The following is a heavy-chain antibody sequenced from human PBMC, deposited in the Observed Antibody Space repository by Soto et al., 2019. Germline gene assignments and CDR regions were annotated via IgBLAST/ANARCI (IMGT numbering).Heavy chain of an antibody. J-gene: IGHJ5*02. CDR3: ARVPMTTVTTWLDP. Sequence: EASVKVSCKASGYTFTIYAMHWVLQAPGQRLEWMGWINAGNGNTKYSQKFQGRVTITRDTSASTAYMELSSLRSEDTAVYYCARVPMTTVTTWLDPWGQGTLVTVS. V-gene: IGHV1-3*01. D-gene: IGHD4-17*01. CDR2: INAGNGNT. CDR1: GYTFTIYA.